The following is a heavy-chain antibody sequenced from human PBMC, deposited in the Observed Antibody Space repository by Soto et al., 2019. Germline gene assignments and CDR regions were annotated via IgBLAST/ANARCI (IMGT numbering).Heavy chain of an antibody. D-gene: IGHD3-22*01. CDR2: ISGSGGST. CDR3: AKAMIVVVINSYYGMDV. J-gene: IGHJ6*02. Sequence: EVQLLESGGGLVQPGGSLRLSCAASGFTFSSYAMSWVRQAPGKGLEWVSAISGSGGSTYYADSVKGRFTISRDNSKNTLYLQMNSLRAEDTAVYYCAKAMIVVVINSYYGMDVWGQGTTVTVSS. CDR1: GFTFSSYA. V-gene: IGHV3-23*01.